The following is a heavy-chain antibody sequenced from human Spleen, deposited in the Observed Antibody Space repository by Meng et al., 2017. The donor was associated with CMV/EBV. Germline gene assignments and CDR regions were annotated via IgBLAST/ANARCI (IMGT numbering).Heavy chain of an antibody. CDR1: GFTFNIAW. D-gene: IGHD5-24*01. Sequence: LSLTCAASGFTFNIAWMSWVRQAPGKGLEWVGRIKSKPDGGTTNYAAPVKGRFTISRDDSKNTLYLQMNSLKTEDTAVYYCTTGGSPIYNYYGRDAWGQGTTVTVSS. CDR3: TTGGSPIYNYYGRDA. J-gene: IGHJ6*02. V-gene: IGHV3-15*01. CDR2: IKSKPDGGTT.